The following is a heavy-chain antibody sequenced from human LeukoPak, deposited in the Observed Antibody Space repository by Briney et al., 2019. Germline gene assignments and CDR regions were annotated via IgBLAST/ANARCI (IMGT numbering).Heavy chain of an antibody. J-gene: IGHJ4*02. Sequence: GGSLRLSCAASGFTFSSYAMSWVRQAPGKGLEGVLAISCSGGSTYYADSVKGRFTISRDNAKNTLYLQMNSLRAEETAVYYCANEVSRRPFDYWGQGTLVTVSS. CDR1: GFTFSSYA. CDR2: ISCSGGST. D-gene: IGHD3-22*01. CDR3: ANEVSRRPFDY. V-gene: IGHV3-23*01.